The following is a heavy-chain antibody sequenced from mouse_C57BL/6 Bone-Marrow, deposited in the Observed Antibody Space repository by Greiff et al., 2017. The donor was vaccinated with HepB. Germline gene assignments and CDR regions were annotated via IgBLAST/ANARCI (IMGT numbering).Heavy chain of an antibody. CDR1: GYTFTSYG. V-gene: IGHV1-81*01. CDR3: ARGRFFAY. J-gene: IGHJ3*01. CDR2: IYPRSGNT. Sequence: QVQLKESGAELARPGASVKLSCKASGYTFTSYGISWVKQRTGQGLEWIGEIYPRSGNTYHNEKFKGKATLTADKSSSTAYMELRSLTSEDSAVYFCARGRFFAYWGQGTLVTVSA.